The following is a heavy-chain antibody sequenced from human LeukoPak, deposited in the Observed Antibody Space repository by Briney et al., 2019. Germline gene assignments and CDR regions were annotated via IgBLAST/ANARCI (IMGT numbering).Heavy chain of an antibody. CDR3: AKIFLGELSLDY. V-gene: IGHV3-23*01. J-gene: IGHJ4*02. CDR1: GFTFSSYA. CDR2: ISGSGGST. D-gene: IGHD3-16*02. Sequence: PGGFLRLSCAASGFTFSSYAMSWVRQAPGKGLEWVSAISGSGGSTYYADSVEGRFTISRDNSKNTLYLQMNSLRAEDAAVYYCAKIFLGELSLDYWGQGTLVTVSS.